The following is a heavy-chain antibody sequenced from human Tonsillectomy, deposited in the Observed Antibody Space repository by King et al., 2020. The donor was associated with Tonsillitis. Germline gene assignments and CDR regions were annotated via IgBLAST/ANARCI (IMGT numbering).Heavy chain of an antibody. J-gene: IGHJ5*02. Sequence: VQLVESGGGLVQPGGSLRLSCAASGFTFTSYAMSLFRQAPGKGLEWGSGISGSGGSTYYADSVKGRFTISRHNSTNTLYLLMNSLRAEDTAVYYCAKSLAGISGWFDPWGQGTLVTVSS. CDR2: ISGSGGST. V-gene: IGHV3-23*04. D-gene: IGHD3-10*01. CDR3: AKSLAGISGWFDP. CDR1: GFTFTSYA.